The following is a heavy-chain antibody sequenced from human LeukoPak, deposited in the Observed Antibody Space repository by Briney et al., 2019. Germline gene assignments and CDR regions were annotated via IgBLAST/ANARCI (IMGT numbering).Heavy chain of an antibody. J-gene: IGHJ4*01. CDR1: RLTFSDYA. Sequence: PGGSLRLACAASRLTFSDYAMSWVRQAPGKGLEWVSAISGSGNSTYYANSVKGRFTISRDNSKNTLYLQMDTVRAEDTAVYYCAIDPRWDHPSDHLDYWGHGTLVTVSS. CDR3: AIDPRWDHPSDHLDY. V-gene: IGHV3-23*01. CDR2: ISGSGNST. D-gene: IGHD1-26*01.